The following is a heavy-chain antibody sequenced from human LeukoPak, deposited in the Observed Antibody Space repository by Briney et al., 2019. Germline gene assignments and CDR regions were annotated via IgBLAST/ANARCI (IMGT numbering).Heavy chain of an antibody. D-gene: IGHD3-22*01. CDR3: AIYYDSIGYAFDI. CDR2: IYYSGST. CDR1: GGSISSYY. Sequence: PSETLSLTCTVSGGSISSYYWSWIRQPAGKGLEWIGYIYYSGSTNYNPSLKSRVAISVDTSKNQFSLKLSSVTAADTAVYYCAIYYDSIGYAFDIWGQGTMVTVSS. J-gene: IGHJ3*02. V-gene: IGHV4-59*12.